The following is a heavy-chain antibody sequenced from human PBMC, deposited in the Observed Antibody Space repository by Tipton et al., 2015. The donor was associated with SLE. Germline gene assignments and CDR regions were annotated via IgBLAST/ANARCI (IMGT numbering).Heavy chain of an antibody. CDR3: ARDKSGSLDTFDI. D-gene: IGHD5-18*01. J-gene: IGHJ4*02. CDR1: GGSISSDSYF. V-gene: IGHV4-39*07. Sequence: TLPLTCNVSGGSISSDSYFWGWIRQPPGKGLEWIGSLSYSGSTHYNPSLKSRVTMSVHTSKIQFSLRLTTVTAADTAVYYCARDKSGSLDTFDIWGQGTLVTVSS. CDR2: LSYSGST.